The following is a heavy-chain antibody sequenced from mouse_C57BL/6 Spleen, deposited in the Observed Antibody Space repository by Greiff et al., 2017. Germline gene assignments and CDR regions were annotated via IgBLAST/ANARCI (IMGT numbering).Heavy chain of an antibody. D-gene: IGHD2-5*01. CDR3: ARSSYSIYGLYYFGY. V-gene: IGHV1-39*01. CDR1: GYSFTDYN. Sequence: VQLQQSGPELVKPGASVKISCKASGYSFTDYNMNWVKQSNGKSLEWIGVINPHYGTTSYNQKFQGKATLTVDHSSSTAYMQLNSLTSEYSAVYYCARSSYSIYGLYYFGYWGQGTTLTVSS. J-gene: IGHJ2*01. CDR2: INPHYGTT.